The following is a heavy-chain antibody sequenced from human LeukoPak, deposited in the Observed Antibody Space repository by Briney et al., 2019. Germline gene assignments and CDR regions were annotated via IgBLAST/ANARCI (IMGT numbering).Heavy chain of an antibody. Sequence: SETLSLTCTVSGGSISSYYWSWIRQPPGKGLEWIGYIYYSGSTNYNPSLKSRVTISVDTSKNQFSLKLSSVTAADTAVYYCARVDIYCSGGSCYDDYWGQGTLVTVSS. CDR3: ARVDIYCSGGSCYDDY. CDR2: IYYSGST. V-gene: IGHV4-59*01. J-gene: IGHJ4*02. CDR1: GGSISSYY. D-gene: IGHD2-15*01.